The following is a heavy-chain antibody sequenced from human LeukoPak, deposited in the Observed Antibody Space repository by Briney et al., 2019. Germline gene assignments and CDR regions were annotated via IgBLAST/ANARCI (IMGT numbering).Heavy chain of an antibody. CDR3: ARDSTGYWYFDL. V-gene: IGHV3-48*01. CDR2: INSRSSTI. Sequence: GGSLRLSCAASRFTFSNYGVNWVRQAPGKGLEWVSYINSRSSTIYYADSVRGRFTISRDNAKNSLYLQMNSLKAEDTAIYYCARDSTGYWYFDLWGRGTLVSVSS. CDR1: RFTFSNYG. J-gene: IGHJ2*01. D-gene: IGHD3-3*02.